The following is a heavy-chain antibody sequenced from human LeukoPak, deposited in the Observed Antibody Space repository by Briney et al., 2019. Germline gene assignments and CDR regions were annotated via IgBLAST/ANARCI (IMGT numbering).Heavy chain of an antibody. J-gene: IGHJ4*02. CDR1: GGSISSYY. V-gene: IGHV4-39*01. CDR3: ASPIRSYCSGGSCYSEDY. Sequence: SETLSLTCTVSGGSISSYYWGWIRQPPGKGLEWIGSIYYSGSTYYNPSLKSRVTISVDTSKNQFSLKLSSVTAADTAVYYCASPIRSYCSGGSCYSEDYWGQGTLVTVSS. D-gene: IGHD2-15*01. CDR2: IYYSGST.